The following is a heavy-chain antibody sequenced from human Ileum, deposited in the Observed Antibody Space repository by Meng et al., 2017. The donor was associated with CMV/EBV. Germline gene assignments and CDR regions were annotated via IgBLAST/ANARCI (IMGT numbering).Heavy chain of an antibody. CDR2: INSDESTT. J-gene: IGHJ4*02. D-gene: IGHD2-21*01. Sequence: GGSLRLSCGASGFTFSNYWMNWVRQAPGKGLMWVSRINSDESTTSYADSVKGRFTISRDNAKNTLYLQMNSLRAEDTAVYYCASGVVVIAFVGNNWGQGTLVTVSS. CDR3: ASGVVVIAFVGNN. V-gene: IGHV3-74*01. CDR1: GFTFSNYW.